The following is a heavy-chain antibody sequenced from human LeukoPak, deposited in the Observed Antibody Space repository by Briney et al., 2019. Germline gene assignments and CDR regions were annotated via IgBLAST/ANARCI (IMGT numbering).Heavy chain of an antibody. D-gene: IGHD7-27*01. V-gene: IGHV3-53*01. J-gene: IGHJ5*02. CDR2: IYSGGST. Sequence: GGSLRLSCAASGFTVSSNYMSWVRQAPGKGLEWVSVIYSGGSTYYADSVKGRFTISRDNAKNSLYLQMNSLRAEDTALYYCAREVLGILGWFDPWGQGTLVTVSS. CDR3: AREVLGILGWFDP. CDR1: GFTVSSNY.